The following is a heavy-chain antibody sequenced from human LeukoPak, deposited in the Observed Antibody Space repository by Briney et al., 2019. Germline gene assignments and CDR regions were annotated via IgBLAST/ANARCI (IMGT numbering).Heavy chain of an antibody. D-gene: IGHD3-10*01. J-gene: IGHJ4*02. CDR1: GGSISSYY. Sequence: SETLSLTCTVSGGSISSYYWGWIRQPPGKGLEWIGSIYYSGTTYYNPSLKSRVTISVDTSKNQFSLKLSSVTAADTALYYCAKHYMGSSYNHGLDCWGQGTLVTVSS. CDR3: AKHYMGSSYNHGLDC. V-gene: IGHV4-39*01. CDR2: IYYSGTT.